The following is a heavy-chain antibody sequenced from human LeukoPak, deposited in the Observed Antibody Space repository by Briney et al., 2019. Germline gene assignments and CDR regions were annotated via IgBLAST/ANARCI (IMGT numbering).Heavy chain of an antibody. D-gene: IGHD3-10*01. CDR1: GYTFTSYG. Sequence: GASVRVSCKASGYTFTSYGIGWVRQAPGQGLEWMGWISAYNGNTNYAQKLQGRVTMTTDTSTSTAYMELRSLRSDDTAVYYCARDTLGGDPDYWGQGTLVTVSS. V-gene: IGHV1-18*01. J-gene: IGHJ4*02. CDR3: ARDTLGGDPDY. CDR2: ISAYNGNT.